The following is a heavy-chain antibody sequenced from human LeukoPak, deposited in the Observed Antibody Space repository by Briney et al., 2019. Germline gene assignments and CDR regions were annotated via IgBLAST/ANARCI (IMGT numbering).Heavy chain of an antibody. CDR1: GFTFSSYA. CDR3: AKDASSGYYYFDY. J-gene: IGHJ4*02. Sequence: GGSLRLSCAASGFTFSSYAMSWVRQAPGKGLEWVSVISGSGGSTYYADSVKGRFTISRDNSKSTLYLQMNSLRAEDTAVYYCAKDASSGYYYFDYWGQGTLVTVSS. D-gene: IGHD3-22*01. V-gene: IGHV3-23*01. CDR2: ISGSGGST.